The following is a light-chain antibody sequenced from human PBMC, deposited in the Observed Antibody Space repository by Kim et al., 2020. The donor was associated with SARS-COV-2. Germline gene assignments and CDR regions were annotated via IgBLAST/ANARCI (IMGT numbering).Light chain of an antibody. CDR3: QVWDSSSWV. Sequence: SYELTQPPSVSVAPGKTARITCGGNNIGSKSVHWYQQKPGQAPVLVIYYDSDRPSGIPERFSGSNSGNTATLTINRVEAGDEADYYCQVWDSSSWV. CDR2: YDS. V-gene: IGLV3-21*04. J-gene: IGLJ3*02. CDR1: NIGSKS.